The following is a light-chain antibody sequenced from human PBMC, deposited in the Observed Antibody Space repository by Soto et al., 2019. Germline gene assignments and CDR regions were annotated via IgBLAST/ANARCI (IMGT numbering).Light chain of an antibody. CDR2: GSS. CDR1: QLFSSN. J-gene: IGKJ5*01. V-gene: IGKV3-15*01. Sequence: EIVMTQSPATLSVSPGESVTLSCRASQLFSSNLAWYQRRPGQAPRLLIYGSSTRATGVPPRFSGSASGTEFTLTISSLQSEDLGVYYCQQYHDWPRTFGQGTRLEI. CDR3: QQYHDWPRT.